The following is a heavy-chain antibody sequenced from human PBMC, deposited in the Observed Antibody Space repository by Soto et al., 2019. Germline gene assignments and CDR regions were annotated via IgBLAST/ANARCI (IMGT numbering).Heavy chain of an antibody. D-gene: IGHD2-15*01. V-gene: IGHV3-33*01. CDR3: ARETYCSGGSCYEPYYFDY. CDR2: IWYDGSNK. J-gene: IGHJ4*02. Sequence: GGSLRLSCAASGFTFSSYGMHWVRQAPGKGLEWVAVIWYDGSNKYYADSVKGRFTISRDNSKNTLYLQMNSLRAEDTAVYYCARETYCSGGSCYEPYYFDYWGKGTLVTVST. CDR1: GFTFSSYG.